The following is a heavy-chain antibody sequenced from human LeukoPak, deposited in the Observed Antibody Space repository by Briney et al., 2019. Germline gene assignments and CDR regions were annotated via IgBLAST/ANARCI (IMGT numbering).Heavy chain of an antibody. CDR1: GFTFDDYA. V-gene: IGHV3-9*01. J-gene: IGHJ4*02. CDR2: ISWNRGSI. Sequence: PGGSLRLSCAASGFTFDDYAMHWVRQAPGKGLEWVSGISWNRGSIGYADSVKGRFTISRDNAKNSLYLQMNSRRAEDTALYYCAKDIFTGIAVAGIFDHWGQGALVTVSS. D-gene: IGHD6-19*01. CDR3: AKDIFTGIAVAGIFDH.